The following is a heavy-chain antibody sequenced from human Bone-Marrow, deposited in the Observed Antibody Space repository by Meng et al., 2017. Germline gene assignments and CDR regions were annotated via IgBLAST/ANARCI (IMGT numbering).Heavy chain of an antibody. CDR3: ARIYTPSYYYYYGMDV. CDR1: GFTFSSYW. V-gene: IGHV3-7*01. CDR2: IKQDGSEK. J-gene: IGHJ6*02. Sequence: GESLKISCAASGFTFSSYWMSWVRQAPGKGLEWVANIKQDGSEKYYVDSLKGRFTISRDNAKNSLYLQMNSLRAEDTAVYYCARIYTPSYYYYYGMDVWGQGTTVTVSS. D-gene: IGHD2-15*01.